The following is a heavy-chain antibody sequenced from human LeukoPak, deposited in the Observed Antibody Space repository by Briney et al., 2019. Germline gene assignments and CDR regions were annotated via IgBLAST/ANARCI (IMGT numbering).Heavy chain of an antibody. CDR3: ARAYCGGDCHQGPDY. J-gene: IGHJ4*02. CDR1: GYTFNTYG. CDR2: ISPYNGNT. Sequence: ASVKVSCKTSGYTFNTYGITWVRQAPGQGVEWMGWISPYNGNTSYAQKFQARATMTTDTSTSTAYMELRSLRSDDTAVYFCARAYCGGDCHQGPDYWGQGTLVIVSS. V-gene: IGHV1-18*01. D-gene: IGHD2-21*02.